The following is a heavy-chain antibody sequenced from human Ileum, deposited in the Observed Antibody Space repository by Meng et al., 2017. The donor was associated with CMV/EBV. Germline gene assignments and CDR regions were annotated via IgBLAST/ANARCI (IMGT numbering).Heavy chain of an antibody. Sequence: GESLKISCAASGFPFSRNGMHWVRQAPGKGLEWVADIKQDGSEKYYVDSVKGRITISRDNANNSLYLQMKRLRAEDTAVYYWARSAVRKRRGAHFDYWGQGTLVTVSS. V-gene: IGHV3-7*01. CDR2: IKQDGSEK. D-gene: IGHD4-17*01. CDR1: GFPFSRNG. CDR3: ARSAVRKRRGAHFDY. J-gene: IGHJ4*02.